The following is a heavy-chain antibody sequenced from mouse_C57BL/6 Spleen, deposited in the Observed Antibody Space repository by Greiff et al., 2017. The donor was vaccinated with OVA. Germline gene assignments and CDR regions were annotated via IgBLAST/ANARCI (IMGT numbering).Heavy chain of an antibody. Sequence: QVQLQQPGAELVKPGASVKMSCKASGYTFTSYWITWVKQRPGQGLEWIGDIYPGSGSTNYNEKFKGKATLTVDTSSSTAYMQLSSLTSEDSAVYSCASSSYDYDGYYYAMDYWGQGTSVTVSS. V-gene: IGHV1-55*01. CDR3: ASSSYDYDGYYYAMDY. CDR2: IYPGSGST. CDR1: GYTFTSYW. J-gene: IGHJ4*01. D-gene: IGHD2-4*01.